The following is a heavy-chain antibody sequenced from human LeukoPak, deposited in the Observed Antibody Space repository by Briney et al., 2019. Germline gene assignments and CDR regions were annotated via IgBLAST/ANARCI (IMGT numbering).Heavy chain of an antibody. V-gene: IGHV4-39*07. J-gene: IGHJ5*02. CDR1: GGSISSSSYY. Sequence: SETLSLTCTVSGGSISSSSYYWGWIRQPPGKGLEWIGSIYYSGSTYYNPSLKSRVTISVDTSKNQFSLKLSSVTAADTAVYYCARGPPNSSSWYWFDPWGQGTLVTVSS. D-gene: IGHD6-13*01. CDR2: IYYSGST. CDR3: ARGPPNSSSWYWFDP.